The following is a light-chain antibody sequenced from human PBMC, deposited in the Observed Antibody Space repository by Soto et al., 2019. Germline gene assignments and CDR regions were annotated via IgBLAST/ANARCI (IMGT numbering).Light chain of an antibody. Sequence: EIVLTQSPVIVSLSPGERATLSCRASQTVDNFLAWYQLKPGKAPRLLIYDATKRASGIPVRFTGSGSGTDFSLTISRLEPEDFAVYYCQQYGSTPPTFGQGTKVDIK. CDR3: QQYGSTPPT. CDR1: QTVDNF. CDR2: DAT. J-gene: IGKJ1*01. V-gene: IGKV3-20*01.